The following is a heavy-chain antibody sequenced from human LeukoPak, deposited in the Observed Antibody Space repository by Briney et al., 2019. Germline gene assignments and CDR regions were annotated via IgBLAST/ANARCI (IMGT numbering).Heavy chain of an antibody. CDR1: GYTFTSYD. Sequence: GASVKVSCKASGYTFTSYDINWVRQATGQGLEWMGWMNPNSGNTNYAQKLQGRVTMTTDTSTSTAYMELRSLRSDDTAVYYCASFYTYYDILTGYRPYYYYGMDVWGQGTTVTVSS. CDR3: ASFYTYYDILTGYRPYYYYGMDV. V-gene: IGHV1-18*01. J-gene: IGHJ6*02. CDR2: MNPNSGNT. D-gene: IGHD3-9*01.